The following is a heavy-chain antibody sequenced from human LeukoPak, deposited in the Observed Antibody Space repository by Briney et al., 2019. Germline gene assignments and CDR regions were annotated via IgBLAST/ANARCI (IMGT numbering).Heavy chain of an antibody. V-gene: IGHV1-2*06. J-gene: IGHJ4*02. CDR3: ARGYGDFDY. CDR1: GYTLTELS. D-gene: IGHD4-17*01. CDR2: INPNSGGT. Sequence: ASVKVSCKVSGYTLTELSMHWVRQAPGQGLEWMGRINPNSGGTNYAQKFQGRVTMTRDTSISTAYMELSRLRSDDTAVYYCARGYGDFDYWGQGTLVTVSS.